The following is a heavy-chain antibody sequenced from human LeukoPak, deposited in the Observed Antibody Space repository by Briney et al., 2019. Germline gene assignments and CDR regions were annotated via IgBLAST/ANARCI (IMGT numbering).Heavy chain of an antibody. D-gene: IGHD1-26*01. CDR3: AKDDVVGATLFPSYYYYYGMDV. V-gene: IGHV3-30*18. J-gene: IGHJ6*04. Sequence: GGSLRLSRAASGFTFSSYGMHWVRQAPGKGLEWVAVISYDGSNKYYADSVKGRFTISRDNSKNTLYLQMNSLRAEDTAVYYCAKDDVVGATLFPSYYYYYGMDVWGKGTTVTVSS. CDR1: GFTFSSYG. CDR2: ISYDGSNK.